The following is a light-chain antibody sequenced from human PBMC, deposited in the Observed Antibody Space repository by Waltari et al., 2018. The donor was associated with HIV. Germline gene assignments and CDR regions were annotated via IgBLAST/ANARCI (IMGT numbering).Light chain of an antibody. V-gene: IGLV6-57*01. CDR2: ENN. J-gene: IGLJ2*01. CDR1: SGSIAGNS. Sequence: FMLTQPHSVSASPGKTVTISCTRSSGSIAGNSVQWYQQRPGSSPITVIYENNERPSGVPDRFSGSIDNSSNSASLTISGLKTDDEADYYCQSYATRALMVFGGGTKLTVL. CDR3: QSYATRALMV.